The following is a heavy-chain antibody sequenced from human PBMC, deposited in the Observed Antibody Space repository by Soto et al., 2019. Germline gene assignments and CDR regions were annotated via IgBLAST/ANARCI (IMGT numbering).Heavy chain of an antibody. CDR3: ARGTRLRSVVVYYFDY. D-gene: IGHD2-15*01. CDR1: GSDTRSYY. J-gene: IGHJ4*02. CDR2: IFYSGST. V-gene: IGHV4-59*01. Sequence: PSATLSLTCTVSGSDTRSYYWSWIRQPPAKGLEWIGYIFYSGSTNYNPSLESRVTISVDTSRNPFSLKVRCVCAAVTAVYYCARGTRLRSVVVYYFDYWGQGALVT.